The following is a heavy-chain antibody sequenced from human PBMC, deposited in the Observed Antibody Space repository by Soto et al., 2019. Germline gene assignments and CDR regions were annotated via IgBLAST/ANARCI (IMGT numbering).Heavy chain of an antibody. Sequence: PGGALILSCTASGFTLGDKSISLFRQAPGGGLEWVGFIRSRAYGGTTEYAASVKGRFTISRDDSKSIAYLQMNSLKTEDTALYYCTRGWIFGPLINWFDPWGQGTLVTVSS. J-gene: IGHJ5*02. CDR1: GFTLGDKS. D-gene: IGHD3-3*01. CDR3: TRGWIFGPLINWFDP. CDR2: IRSRAYGGTT. V-gene: IGHV3-49*03.